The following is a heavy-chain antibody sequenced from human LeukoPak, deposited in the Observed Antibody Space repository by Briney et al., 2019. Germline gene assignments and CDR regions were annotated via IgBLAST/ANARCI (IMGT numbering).Heavy chain of an antibody. CDR1: GYTFTSYG. CDR2: ISAYNGNT. Sequence: ASVNVSCKASGYTFTSYGISWVRQAPGQGLEWMGWISAYNGNTNYAQKLQGRVTMTTDTSTSTACMELRSLRSDDTAVYYCATDLQYSSGWDDAFGIWGQGTMVTVSS. J-gene: IGHJ3*02. CDR3: ATDLQYSSGWDDAFGI. D-gene: IGHD6-19*01. V-gene: IGHV1-18*01.